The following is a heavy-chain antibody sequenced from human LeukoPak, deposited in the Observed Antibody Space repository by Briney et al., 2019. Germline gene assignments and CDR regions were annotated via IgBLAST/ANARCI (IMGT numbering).Heavy chain of an antibody. CDR3: ATNAELLDAFDI. Sequence: ASVKVSFKVSGYTLTELSMHWVRQAPGKGLEWMGGFDPEDGETIYAQKFQGRVTMTEDTSTDTAYMELSSLRSEDTAVYYCATNAELLDAFDIWGQGTMVTVSS. D-gene: IGHD2-15*01. CDR1: GYTLTELS. J-gene: IGHJ3*02. CDR2: FDPEDGET. V-gene: IGHV1-24*01.